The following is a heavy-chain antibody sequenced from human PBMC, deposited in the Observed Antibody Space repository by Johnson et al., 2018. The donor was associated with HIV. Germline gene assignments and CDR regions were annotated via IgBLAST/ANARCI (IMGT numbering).Heavy chain of an antibody. D-gene: IGHD6-6*01. V-gene: IGHV3-53*01. CDR1: GFIVSSNY. Sequence: VQLVESGGGLIQPGGSLRLSCGASGFIVSSNYMSWVRQAPGKGLEWVSVIYSGGSTYYADSVKGRFTISRDNSKNTLYLQMNSLRAEDTAVYYCARWVIAARSFGAFDIWGQGTMVTVSS. J-gene: IGHJ3*02. CDR3: ARWVIAARSFGAFDI. CDR2: IYSGGST.